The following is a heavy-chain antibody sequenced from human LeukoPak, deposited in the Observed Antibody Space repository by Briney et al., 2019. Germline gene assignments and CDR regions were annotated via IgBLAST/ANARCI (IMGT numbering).Heavy chain of an antibody. V-gene: IGHV3-48*03. CDR1: GFTFSSYE. J-gene: IGHJ6*04. CDR3: ARAGRLWFGESQRLDV. D-gene: IGHD3-10*01. CDR2: ISSSGSTI. Sequence: SGGSLRLSCAASGFTFSSYEMNWVRQAPGKGLEWVSYISSSGSTIYYADSVKGRFTISRDNAKNSLYLQMNSLRAEDTAVYYCARAGRLWFGESQRLDVWGKGTTVTISS.